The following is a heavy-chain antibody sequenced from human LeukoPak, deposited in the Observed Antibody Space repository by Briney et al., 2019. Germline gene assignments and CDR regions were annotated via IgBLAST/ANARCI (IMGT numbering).Heavy chain of an antibody. J-gene: IGHJ6*02. D-gene: IGHD6-13*01. CDR2: IKEDGSEK. V-gene: IGHV3-7*01. CDR3: AARRYSSSPFYGMDV. CDR1: GFTFSSYW. Sequence: GGSLRLSCAASGFTFSSYWMSWVRQAPGKGMEWVANIKEDGSEKYYVDSVKGRFTMSRDNAKNSLYLQMNSLRAEDTAVYYCAARRYSSSPFYGMDVWGQGTTVTVSS.